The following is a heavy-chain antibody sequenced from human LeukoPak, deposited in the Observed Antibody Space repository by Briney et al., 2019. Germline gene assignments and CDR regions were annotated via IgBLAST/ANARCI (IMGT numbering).Heavy chain of an antibody. J-gene: IGHJ4*02. CDR3: AREVGSGWTYYFDY. CDR2: INHSGST. Sequence: PSETLSLTCAVYGGSFSGHYWTWIRQPPGKGLEWIGEINHSGSTNYNPSLKSRVTISVDTSKNQFSLKLSSVTAADTAVYYCAREVGSGWTYYFDYWGQGTLVTVSS. D-gene: IGHD6-19*01. V-gene: IGHV4-34*01. CDR1: GGSFSGHY.